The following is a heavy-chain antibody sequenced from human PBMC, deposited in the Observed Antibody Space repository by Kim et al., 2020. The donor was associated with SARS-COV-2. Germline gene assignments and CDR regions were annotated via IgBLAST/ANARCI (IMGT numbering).Heavy chain of an antibody. V-gene: IGHV4-31*03. CDR2: IYYSGSISYIP. CDR3: ARAPIWFGELGWFDS. D-gene: IGHD3-10*01. J-gene: IGHJ5*01. Sequence: SETLSLTCIVSGASISSGGYYWSWIRQHPGKGLEWIGYIYYSGSISYIPSYNPSLKSRVSILLDTSKNQFSLNLTSVTAADTAVYYCARAPIWFGELGWFDSWGKGTLVTVSS. CDR1: GASISSGGYY.